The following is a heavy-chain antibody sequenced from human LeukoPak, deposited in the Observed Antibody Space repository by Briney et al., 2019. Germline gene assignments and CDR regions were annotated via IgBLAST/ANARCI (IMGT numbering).Heavy chain of an antibody. J-gene: IGHJ4*02. Sequence: ASVKVSCKASGYTFTGYYMHWVRQAPGQGREGMGWINPNSGGTNYAQKSQGRATMTRDTSISTAYMELSRLRSDDTAVYYCARGSRFFYGYGQGTYYFDYWGQGTLVTVSS. D-gene: IGHD5-18*01. CDR3: ARGSRFFYGYGQGTYYFDY. V-gene: IGHV1-2*02. CDR1: GYTFTGYY. CDR2: INPNSGGT.